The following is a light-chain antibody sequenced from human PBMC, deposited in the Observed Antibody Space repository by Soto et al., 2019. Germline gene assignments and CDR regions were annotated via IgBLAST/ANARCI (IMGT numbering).Light chain of an antibody. CDR2: KAS. CDR3: QQYNSYRALT. V-gene: IGKV1-5*03. CDR1: QSISSW. Sequence: DIQMTQSPSTLSASVGDRVTITCRASQSISSWLAWYQQKPGKAPKLLIYKASSLESGVPSRFSGSGSGTEFTLTISSLQPDDFATYYCQQYNSYRALTVGGGTKVDIK. J-gene: IGKJ4*01.